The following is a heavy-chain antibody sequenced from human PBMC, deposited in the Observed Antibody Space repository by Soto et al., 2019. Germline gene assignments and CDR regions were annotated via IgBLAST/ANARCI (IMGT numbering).Heavy chain of an antibody. Sequence: QVQVVQSGAEVKKPGASMKVSCKASGYTFTSYYMHWVRQAPGQGLEWMGIINPSGGSTTYAQKFQDRVTRTRDTSTTTVYMELSSLRFADTAVYYCARVGLAYCGADCYFDYWGQGTLVTVSS. D-gene: IGHD2-21*02. V-gene: IGHV1-46*03. CDR1: GYTFTSYY. CDR2: INPSGGST. J-gene: IGHJ4*02. CDR3: ARVGLAYCGADCYFDY.